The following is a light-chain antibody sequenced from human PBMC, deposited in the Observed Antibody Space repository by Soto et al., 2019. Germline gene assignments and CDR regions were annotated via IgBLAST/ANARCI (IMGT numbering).Light chain of an antibody. Sequence: QSALTQPPSASGSPGQSVAISCTGTSRDVGASDYVSWYQQHSGKAPKLLLYEVNKRPSGVHDRFSGSKSGNTASLTVSALQADDEADYYCLSHSGSSNVLGTGTKLTVL. CDR1: SRDVGASDY. CDR3: LSHSGSSNV. CDR2: EVN. V-gene: IGLV2-8*01. J-gene: IGLJ1*01.